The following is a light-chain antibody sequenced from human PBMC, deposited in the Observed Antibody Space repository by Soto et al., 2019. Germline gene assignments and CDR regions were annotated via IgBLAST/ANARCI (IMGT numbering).Light chain of an antibody. J-gene: IGLJ1*01. V-gene: IGLV2-14*01. CDR2: EVS. CDR1: SSDVGRYNY. Sequence: QSVLTQPASVSGSPGQSITISCTGTSSDVGRYNYVSWYQQHPGKVPKLMIYEVSNRPSGVSNRFSGSKSGNTASLTISGLQAEDEADYYCSSYTSSSTYVFGTGTKGTVL. CDR3: SSYTSSSTYV.